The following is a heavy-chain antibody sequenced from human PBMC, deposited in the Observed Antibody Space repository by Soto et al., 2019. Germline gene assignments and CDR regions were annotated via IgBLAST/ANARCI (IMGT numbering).Heavy chain of an antibody. J-gene: IGHJ4*02. CDR3: ARGEDSSGYYYRDFDY. CDR1: GGTFSSYA. Sequence: SVKVSCKASGGTFSSYAISWVRQAPGQGLEWMGGIIPIFGTANYAQKIQGRVTITADKSTSTAYMELSSLRSEDTAVYYCARGEDSSGYYYRDFDYWGQGTLVTVSS. D-gene: IGHD3-22*01. CDR2: IIPIFGTA. V-gene: IGHV1-69*06.